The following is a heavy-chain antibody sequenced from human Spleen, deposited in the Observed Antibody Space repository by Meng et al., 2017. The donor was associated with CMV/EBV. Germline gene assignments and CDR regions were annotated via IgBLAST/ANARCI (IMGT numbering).Heavy chain of an antibody. CDR2: ISGSGDYT. V-gene: IGHV3-23*01. Sequence: GGSLRLSCAASGFTFSSSPMTWVRQAPGKGLEWVSSISGSGDYTHYADSVKGRFTISRDNSKTTMYLQMNSLKTEDTAVYYCTTTLQDDYSNYEFDYWGQGTLVTVSS. J-gene: IGHJ4*02. CDR1: GFTFSSSP. D-gene: IGHD4-11*01. CDR3: TTTLQDDYSNYEFDY.